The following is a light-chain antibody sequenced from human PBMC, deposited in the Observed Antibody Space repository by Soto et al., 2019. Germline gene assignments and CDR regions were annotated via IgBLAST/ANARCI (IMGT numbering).Light chain of an antibody. CDR3: QTWGTGIQV. J-gene: IGLJ3*02. CDR1: SGHSSYA. CDR2: LNSDGSH. V-gene: IGLV4-69*01. Sequence: QLVLTQSPSASASLGASVKLTCTLSSGHSSYAIAWHQQQPEKGPRYLMKLNSDGSHSKGDGIPDRFSGFSSGAERYLTISSLQSVDEADYYCQTWGTGIQVFGGGTKVTVL.